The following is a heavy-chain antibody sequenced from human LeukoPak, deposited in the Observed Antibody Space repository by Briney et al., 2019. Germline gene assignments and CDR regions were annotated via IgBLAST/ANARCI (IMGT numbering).Heavy chain of an antibody. CDR1: GFTFGSYA. J-gene: IGHJ5*02. CDR2: VSGTGSIT. CDR3: AKEGTPQVSTWYDL. Sequence: GGSLRLSCAASGFTFGSYAMSWVRQPPGKGLDWVSTVSGTGSITYYADSVKGRFIISRDNPRNTLYLQMNILRTEDTAVYYCAKEGTPQVSTWYDLWGQGTQVIVSS. D-gene: IGHD3-10*01. V-gene: IGHV3-23*01.